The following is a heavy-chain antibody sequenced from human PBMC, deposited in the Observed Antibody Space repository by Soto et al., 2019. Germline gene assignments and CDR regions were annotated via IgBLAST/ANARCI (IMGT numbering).Heavy chain of an antibody. D-gene: IGHD6-19*01. Sequence: GGSLRLSCAVSGFTFTDHAMTWVRQAPGKGLEWVSTTSNNGDRTFYADSVKGRFTVSTDRTNNTLYLQMNSLRADDTAVNFCARPPLYSNGGYFDSWGQGTLVTVSS. J-gene: IGHJ4*02. CDR1: GFTFTDHA. CDR2: TSNNGDRT. CDR3: ARPPLYSNGGYFDS. V-gene: IGHV3-23*01.